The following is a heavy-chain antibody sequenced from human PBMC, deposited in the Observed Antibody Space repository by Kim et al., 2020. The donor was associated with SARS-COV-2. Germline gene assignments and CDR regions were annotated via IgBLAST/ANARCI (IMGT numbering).Heavy chain of an antibody. V-gene: IGHV4-34*01. Sequence: NYTPSLKSRVTISVDTSKNQFSLKLSSVTAADMAVYYCARGEAAGYYFDYWGQGTLVTVSS. D-gene: IGHD6-13*01. J-gene: IGHJ4*02. CDR3: ARGEAAGYYFDY.